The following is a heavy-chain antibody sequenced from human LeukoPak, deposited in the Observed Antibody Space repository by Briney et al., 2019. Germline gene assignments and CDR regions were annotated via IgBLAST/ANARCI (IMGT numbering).Heavy chain of an antibody. CDR1: GFTFNTYS. CDR3: LRGDRRDY. Sequence: KPGGSLRLSCEASGFTFNTYSMSWARLAPGKGLEWVSSIDSSGGYMFYADSVKGRFIISRDNAKDSLYLQMNSLRVEDTAVYYCLRGDRRDYWGQGTLVTVSS. J-gene: IGHJ4*02. V-gene: IGHV3-21*06. CDR2: IDSSGGYM.